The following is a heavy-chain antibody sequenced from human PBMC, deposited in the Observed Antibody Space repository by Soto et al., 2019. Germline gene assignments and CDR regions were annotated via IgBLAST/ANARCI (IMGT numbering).Heavy chain of an antibody. CDR3: ARWGTTGGFDL. J-gene: IGHJ4*02. CDR1: GFRFKSFV. Sequence: QLQLVESGGGVVQPGTSLSLSCAASGFRFKSFVMHWVRQAPGKGLDWVAFTSYDGNNKDYGDSVKGRFTVSRDNSQNTLHLQMAFLRPEDTALYYCARWGTTGGFDLWGQGTLVSFSS. D-gene: IGHD3-16*01. CDR2: TSYDGNNK. V-gene: IGHV3-30*19.